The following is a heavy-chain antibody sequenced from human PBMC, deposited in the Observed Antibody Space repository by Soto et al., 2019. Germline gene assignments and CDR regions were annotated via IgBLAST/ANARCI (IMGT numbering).Heavy chain of an antibody. CDR3: ARHEYCGDDCYLFDY. CDR1: GGSISGYY. J-gene: IGHJ4*02. CDR2: VHYSGST. V-gene: IGHV4-59*08. D-gene: IGHD2-21*02. Sequence: SETLSLTCTVPGGSISGYYWSWIRQPPGKGLEWIGYVHYSGSTNYNPSLKSRVTISVDTSKNQFSLKLSSVTAADTAVYYCARHEYCGDDCYLFDYWGQGTLVTVS.